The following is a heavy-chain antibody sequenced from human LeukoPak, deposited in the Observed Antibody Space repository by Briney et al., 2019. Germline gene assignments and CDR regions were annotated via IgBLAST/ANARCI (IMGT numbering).Heavy chain of an antibody. D-gene: IGHD6-19*01. CDR2: FDPENGET. J-gene: IGHJ4*02. Sequence: ASVKVSCKVSGYTLTELSMHWVRQAPGKGLEWMGGFDPENGETIYAQKFQGRVTMTEDTSTDTAYMELSSLRSEDTAVYYCATQGIAVAGHFDYWGQGTLVTVSS. CDR1: GYTLTELS. V-gene: IGHV1-24*01. CDR3: ATQGIAVAGHFDY.